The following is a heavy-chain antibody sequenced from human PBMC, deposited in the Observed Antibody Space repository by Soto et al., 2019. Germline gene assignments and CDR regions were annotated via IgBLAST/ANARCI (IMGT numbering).Heavy chain of an antibody. D-gene: IGHD5-12*01. Sequence: PGGSLRLSCAASGFTFSRHWVHWVRQIPGKGLMWVSRIDNDGVGTSYADSVRGRFTMSRDNAKNTLYLQMDNLRVEDTAVYFCARVGGFDPLHDYWGQGSLVTVSS. CDR3: ARVGGFDPLHDY. V-gene: IGHV3-74*01. CDR1: GFTFSRHW. CDR2: IDNDGVGT. J-gene: IGHJ4*02.